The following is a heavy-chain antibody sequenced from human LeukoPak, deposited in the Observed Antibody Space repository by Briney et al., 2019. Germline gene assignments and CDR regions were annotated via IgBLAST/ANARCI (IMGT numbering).Heavy chain of an antibody. J-gene: IGHJ4*02. CDR2: ISRGGDTI. V-gene: IGHV3-48*02. Sequence: GGSLRLSCAASGFTFSSYSMNWVRQAPGKGLEWVSYISRGGDTIYYADSVKGRFTISRDNAQNSLYLQMNSLRDEDTAVYYCARDRYYYDSSGYIRGISFDYWGQGTLVTVSS. CDR1: GFTFSSYS. CDR3: ARDRYYYDSSGYIRGISFDY. D-gene: IGHD3-22*01.